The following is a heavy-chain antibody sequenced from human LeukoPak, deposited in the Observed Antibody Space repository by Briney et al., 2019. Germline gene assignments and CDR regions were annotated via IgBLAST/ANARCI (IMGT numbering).Heavy chain of an antibody. J-gene: IGHJ4*02. D-gene: IGHD3-22*01. CDR3: AREPEIRLSPHYYDSSGILDY. CDR1: GGSVSSGDYY. Sequence: SQTLSLTCTVSGGSVSSGDYYWNWIRQPPWKGLEWIGYIYYSGSTYYNPSLKSRLTISVDTSKNHFSLKLSSVTAADTAVYYCAREPEIRLSPHYYDSSGILDYWGQGTLVTVSS. V-gene: IGHV4-30-4*08. CDR2: IYYSGST.